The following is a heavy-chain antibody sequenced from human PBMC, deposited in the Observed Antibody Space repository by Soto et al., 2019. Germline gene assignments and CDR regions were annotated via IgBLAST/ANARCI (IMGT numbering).Heavy chain of an antibody. D-gene: IGHD2-15*01. CDR3: ARYCSGGSCYSGYYYYGMDV. Sequence: GGSLRLSCAASGFTFSNYGMNWVRQAPGKGLEWISYISSSSSPIYYADSVKGRFTISRGNAKNSLYLQMNSLRDEDTAVYYCARYCSGGSCYSGYYYYGMDVWGQGTTVTVSS. CDR2: ISSSSSPI. J-gene: IGHJ6*02. V-gene: IGHV3-48*02. CDR1: GFTFSNYG.